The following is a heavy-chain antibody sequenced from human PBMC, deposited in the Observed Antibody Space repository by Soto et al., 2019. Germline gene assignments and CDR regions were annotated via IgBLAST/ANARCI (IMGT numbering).Heavy chain of an antibody. V-gene: IGHV3-33*01. D-gene: IGHD2-2*01. CDR1: GFTFSSYG. Sequence: QVQLVESGGGVVQPGRSLRLSCAASGFTFSSYGMHWVRQAPGKGLEWVAVIWYDGSNKYYADSVKGRFTISRDNSKHTLYLQMNSLRAEDTAVYYCARDKDHIVVVPAATFDYWGQGTLVTVSS. CDR2: IWYDGSNK. J-gene: IGHJ4*02. CDR3: ARDKDHIVVVPAATFDY.